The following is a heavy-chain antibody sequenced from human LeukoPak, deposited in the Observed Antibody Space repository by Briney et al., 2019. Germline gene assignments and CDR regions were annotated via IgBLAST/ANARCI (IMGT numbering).Heavy chain of an antibody. V-gene: IGHV4-61*02. CDR2: IYSSGGT. CDR1: GGSISSGSYY. J-gene: IGHJ4*02. D-gene: IGHD3-22*01. CDR3: AREDYYDSSGYYPFDV. Sequence: SQTLSLTCTVSGGSISSGSYYWNWIRQPAGKGLEWVGRIYSSGGTDFTPSLKSRGTISADTSKNQFSLKLSSVTAADTAVYYCAREDYYDSSGYYPFDVWGQGILVTVSS.